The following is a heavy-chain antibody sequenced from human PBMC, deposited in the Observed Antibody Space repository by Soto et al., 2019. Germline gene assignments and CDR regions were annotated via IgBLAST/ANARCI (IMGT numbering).Heavy chain of an antibody. Sequence: SVKVSCQASGGTFSSYAISWVRQAPGQGLEWMGGIIPIFGTANYAQKFQGRVTITADESTSTAYMELSSLRSEDTAVYYCARASGLGGVYYYYGMDVWGQGTTVTVSS. D-gene: IGHD3-10*01. CDR2: IIPIFGTA. V-gene: IGHV1-69*13. J-gene: IGHJ6*02. CDR3: ARASGLGGVYYYYGMDV. CDR1: GGTFSSYA.